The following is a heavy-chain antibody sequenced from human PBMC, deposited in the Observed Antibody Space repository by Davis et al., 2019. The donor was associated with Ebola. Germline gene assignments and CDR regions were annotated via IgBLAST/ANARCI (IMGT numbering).Heavy chain of an antibody. J-gene: IGHJ3*01. D-gene: IGHD1-1*01. V-gene: IGHV3-30*18. CDR2: ISYDGSDI. Sequence: PGGSLRLSCTGSGFTFTSFRMNWVRQAPGKGLEWVGIISYDGSDIKYGDSVKGRFTISRDNSKNTLFLQMSSLTSDDTAVYYCAKLVGVTGTADDFDLWGHGTMVTVSS. CDR3: AKLVGVTGTADDFDL. CDR1: GFTFTSFR.